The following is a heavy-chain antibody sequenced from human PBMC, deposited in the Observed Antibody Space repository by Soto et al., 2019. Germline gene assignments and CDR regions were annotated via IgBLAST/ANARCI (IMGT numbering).Heavy chain of an antibody. Sequence: EVQLVESGGGLVQPGGSLRLSCAASGIPVSSNYMTWVRQAPGKGLEWVSVLHSGGDTYYANSVKGRFTISRHDSTNTLFLQMNSLPAEDTAVYYCARDGPYYYASRMDVWGHGTTVTVSS. CDR2: LHSGGDT. D-gene: IGHD3-10*01. J-gene: IGHJ6*02. V-gene: IGHV3-53*04. CDR1: GIPVSSNY. CDR3: ARDGPYYYASRMDV.